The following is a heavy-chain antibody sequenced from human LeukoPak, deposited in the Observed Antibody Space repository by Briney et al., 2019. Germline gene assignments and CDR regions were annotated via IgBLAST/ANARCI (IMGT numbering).Heavy chain of an antibody. CDR1: GYTFTMYY. V-gene: IGHV1-2*02. Sequence: ASVKVSCKPSGYTFTMYYMHWVRPAPGQGPEWVGWINPGSGGTHYASRFQGRVTVSRDTSINPVYMELRNLTSDDTAVYFCARGEVSGRRHYYYMDVWGKGTTVIVSS. J-gene: IGHJ6*03. CDR2: INPGSGGT. CDR3: ARGEVSGRRHYYYMDV.